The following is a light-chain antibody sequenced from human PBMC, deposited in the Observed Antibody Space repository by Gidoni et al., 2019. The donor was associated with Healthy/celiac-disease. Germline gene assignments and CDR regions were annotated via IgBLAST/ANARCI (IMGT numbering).Light chain of an antibody. CDR3: QQRSNWPRGT. CDR2: DAS. Sequence: EIVLTQSPATLSLSPGERATLSCRASQSVSSYLAWYQQKPGQAPRLLIYDASNTATGIPARCSGSGSGTDFTLTISSLEPEDFAVYYCQQRSNWPRGTFGQGTKLEIK. V-gene: IGKV3-11*01. CDR1: QSVSSY. J-gene: IGKJ2*01.